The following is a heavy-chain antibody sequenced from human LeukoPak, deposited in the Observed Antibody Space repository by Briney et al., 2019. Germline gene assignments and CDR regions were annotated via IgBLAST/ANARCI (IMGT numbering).Heavy chain of an antibody. CDR2: IKSKTDGGTT. J-gene: IGHJ4*02. CDR3: ARDQVVGATGFDY. CDR1: GFTFSNAW. Sequence: GGSLRLSCAASGFTFSNAWTNWVRQAPGKGLEWVGRIKSKTDGGTTDYAAPVKGRFTISRDDSKNTLYLQMNSLRAEDTAVYYCARDQVVGATGFDYWGQGTLVTVSS. V-gene: IGHV3-15*07. D-gene: IGHD1-26*01.